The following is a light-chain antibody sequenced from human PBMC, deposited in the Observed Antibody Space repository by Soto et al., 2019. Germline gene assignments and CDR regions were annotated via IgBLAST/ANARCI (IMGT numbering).Light chain of an antibody. V-gene: IGKV1-5*03. CDR1: QSISSW. Sequence: DIQMTQSPSTLSASVGDRVTITCRASQSISSWLAWYQQKPGKAPKSLTYTASSLESGVPSRFSGSGSGTEFTLTISSLQPDDFATYYCQQYNSYPWTFGQGTKVEIK. CDR3: QQYNSYPWT. J-gene: IGKJ1*01. CDR2: TAS.